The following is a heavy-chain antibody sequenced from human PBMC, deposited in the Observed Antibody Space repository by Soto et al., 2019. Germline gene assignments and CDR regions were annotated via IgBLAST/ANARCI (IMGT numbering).Heavy chain of an antibody. CDR2: IRSKAYGGTT. D-gene: IGHD5-18*01. Sequence: GGSLRLSCTASGFTFGDYAMSWVRQAPGKGLEWVGFIRSKAYGGTTEYAASVKGRFTISRDDSKSIAYPQMNSLKTEDTAVYYCTRDAAITWIQLWSDYWGQGTLVTVSS. CDR1: GFTFGDYA. V-gene: IGHV3-49*04. CDR3: TRDAAITWIQLWSDY. J-gene: IGHJ4*02.